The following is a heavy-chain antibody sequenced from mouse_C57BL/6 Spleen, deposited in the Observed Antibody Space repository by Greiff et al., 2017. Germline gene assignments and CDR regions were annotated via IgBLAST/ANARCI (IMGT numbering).Heavy chain of an antibody. Sequence: QVQLQQPGAELVKPGASVKLSCKASGYTFTSYWMQWVKQRPGQGLEWIGEIDPSDSYTNYNQKFKGKATLAVDPSSSTAYMQLSSLTSEDSAVYDCARSITTVVLDPLDYWGQGATRTVSS. CDR1: GYTFTSYW. CDR2: IDPSDSYT. J-gene: IGHJ2*01. D-gene: IGHD1-1*01. CDR3: ARSITTVVLDPLDY. V-gene: IGHV1-50*01.